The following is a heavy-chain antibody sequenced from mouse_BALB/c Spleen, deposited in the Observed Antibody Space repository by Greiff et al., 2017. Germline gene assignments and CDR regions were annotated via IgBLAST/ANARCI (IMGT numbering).Heavy chain of an antibody. Sequence: EVQRVESGGGLVKPGGSLKLSCAASGFTFSSYAMSWVRQTPEKRLEWVASISSGGSTYYPDSVKGRFTISRDNARNILYLQMSSLRSEDTAMYYCARDYYGSSYAYFDYWGQGTTLTVFS. D-gene: IGHD1-1*01. CDR2: ISSGGST. J-gene: IGHJ2*01. CDR3: ARDYYGSSYAYFDY. CDR1: GFTFSSYA. V-gene: IGHV5-6-5*01.